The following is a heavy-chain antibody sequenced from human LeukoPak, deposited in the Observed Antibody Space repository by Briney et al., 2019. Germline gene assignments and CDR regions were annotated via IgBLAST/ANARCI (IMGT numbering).Heavy chain of an antibody. V-gene: IGHV3-20*04. J-gene: IGHJ6*03. CDR2: INWNGGST. Sequence: GGSLRLSCAASGFTFDDYGMSWVRQAPGKGLEWVSGINWNGGSTGYADSVKGRFTISRDNAKNSLYLQMNSLRAEDTALYYCARATTRRYCSGGSCYAKDYYYYYMDVWGKGTTVTVSS. CDR1: GFTFDDYG. CDR3: ARATTRRYCSGGSCYAKDYYYYYMDV. D-gene: IGHD2-15*01.